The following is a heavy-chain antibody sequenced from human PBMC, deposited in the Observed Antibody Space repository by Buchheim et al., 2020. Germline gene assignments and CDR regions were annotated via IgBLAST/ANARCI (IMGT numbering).Heavy chain of an antibody. D-gene: IGHD3-3*01. V-gene: IGHV4-59*01. J-gene: IGHJ4*02. Sequence: QVQLQESGPGLVRPSETLSLSCTVSGGSIRSYYWSWIRQPPGKGLEWIGYIYYSGSTKYSPSLKSRVTMSLETSKNQFSLKLSSVTAADTAVYYCASLDLWSASAHWGQGTL. CDR3: ASLDLWSASAH. CDR1: GGSIRSYY. CDR2: IYYSGST.